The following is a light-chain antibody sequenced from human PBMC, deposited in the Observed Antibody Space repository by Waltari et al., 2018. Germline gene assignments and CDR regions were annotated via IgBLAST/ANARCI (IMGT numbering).Light chain of an antibody. CDR1: NVGSKS. CDR2: DDS. V-gene: IGLV3-21*03. CDR3: QVWDTSSDRVV. Sequence: SYVLTQPPSASVAPGKTARISCGGNNVGSKSVHWYQQKPGQAPLLVVYDDSARPSGIPDRFSASNSGNTATLTSSRVEHGDEADYYCQVWDTSSDRVVFGGGTKLTVL. J-gene: IGLJ2*01.